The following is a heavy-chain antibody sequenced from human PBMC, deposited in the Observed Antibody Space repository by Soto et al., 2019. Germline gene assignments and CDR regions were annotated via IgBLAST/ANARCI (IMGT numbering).Heavy chain of an antibody. D-gene: IGHD5-18*01. CDR3: ARDRLMATAGTARHYFGLDV. Sequence: SETLSLTCTVSGGSTRSGGDYWSWVRQNPRRGLEWIGNIYYSGNTYYNPSLKSRLTISVDTSKNQFSLNLSSVTAADTAVYYCARDRLMATAGTARHYFGLDVWGQGTTVTVSS. J-gene: IGHJ6*02. V-gene: IGHV4-31*03. CDR1: GGSTRSGGDY. CDR2: IYYSGNT.